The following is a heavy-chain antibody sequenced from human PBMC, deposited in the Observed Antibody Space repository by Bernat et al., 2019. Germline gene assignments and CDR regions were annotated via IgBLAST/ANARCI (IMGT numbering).Heavy chain of an antibody. CDR3: ARDYYDSSGYEEGSMPFDY. V-gene: IGHV1-69*02. CDR2: IIPILCIA. J-gene: IGHJ4*02. Sequence: QVQLVQSGAEVKKPGSSVKVSCKASGGTFSSYTISWVRQAPGQGLEWMGRIIPILCIANYAQKFQGRVTITADKSTSTAYMELSSLRSEDTAVYYCARDYYDSSGYEEGSMPFDYWGQGTLVTVSS. D-gene: IGHD3-22*01. CDR1: GGTFSSYT.